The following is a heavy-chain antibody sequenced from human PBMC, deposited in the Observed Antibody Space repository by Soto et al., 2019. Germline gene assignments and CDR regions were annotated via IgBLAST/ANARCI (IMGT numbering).Heavy chain of an antibody. Sequence: GESLKISCQGSGYSLTSYWIGWVRQMPGKGLEWMGIIYPGDSDTRYSPSFQGQVTISADKSISTAYLQWSSLKASDTAMYYCARHVRYCSSTSCYRYPDYYYYGMDVWGQGTTVTVSS. CDR2: IYPGDSDT. J-gene: IGHJ6*02. CDR3: ARHVRYCSSTSCYRYPDYYYYGMDV. D-gene: IGHD2-2*02. V-gene: IGHV5-51*01. CDR1: GYSLTSYW.